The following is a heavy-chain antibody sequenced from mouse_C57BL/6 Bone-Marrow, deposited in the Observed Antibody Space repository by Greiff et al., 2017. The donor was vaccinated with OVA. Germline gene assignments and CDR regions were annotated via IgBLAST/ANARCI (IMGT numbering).Heavy chain of an antibody. CDR1: GFTFSSYA. J-gene: IGHJ4*01. CDR3: TREGITLLRYAMDY. CDR2: ISSGGDYI. Sequence: DVMLVESGEGLVKPGGSLKLSCAASGFTFSSYAMSWVRQTPEKRLEWVAYISSGGDYIYYADTVKGRFTISRDNARNTLYLQMSRLKSEDTAMDYCTREGITLLRYAMDYRGQGTSVTVSS. D-gene: IGHD1-1*01. V-gene: IGHV5-9-1*02.